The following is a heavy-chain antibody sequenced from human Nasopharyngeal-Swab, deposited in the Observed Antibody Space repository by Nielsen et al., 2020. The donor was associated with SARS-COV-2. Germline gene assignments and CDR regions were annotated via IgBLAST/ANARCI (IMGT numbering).Heavy chain of an antibody. CDR2: INHSGST. V-gene: IGHV4-34*01. D-gene: IGHD3-16*01. CDR3: ARGRGSYSYYYGMDV. J-gene: IGHJ6*02. CDR1: GGSISSGGYY. Sequence: SETLSLTCAVSGGSISSGGYYWSWIRQPPGKGLEWIGEINHSGSTNYNPSLKSRVTISVDTSKNQFSLKLSSVTAADTAVYYCARGRGSYSYYYGMDVWGQGTTVTVSS.